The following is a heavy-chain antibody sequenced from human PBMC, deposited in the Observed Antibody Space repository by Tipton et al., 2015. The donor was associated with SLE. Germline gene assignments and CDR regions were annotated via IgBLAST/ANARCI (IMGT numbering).Heavy chain of an antibody. Sequence: SLRLSCTASGLTFSSYAISWVRQAPGKGPEWVSAVSGRGDATFYADSVRSRFTISRDNSKNTLYLQMNDLRAEDTAVYYCASWDDNSGYFYVGYFDYWGHGTPVTVSS. CDR3: ASWDDNSGYFYVGYFDY. D-gene: IGHD3-22*01. CDR2: VSGRGDAT. CDR1: GLTFSSYA. V-gene: IGHV3-23*01. J-gene: IGHJ4*01.